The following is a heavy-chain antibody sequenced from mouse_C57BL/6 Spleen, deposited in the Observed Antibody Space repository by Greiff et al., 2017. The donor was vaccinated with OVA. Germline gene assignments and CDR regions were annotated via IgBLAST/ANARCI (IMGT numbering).Heavy chain of an antibody. Sequence: EVQLQQSGPELVKPGASVKIPCKASGYTFTDYYMNWVKQSHGKSLEWIGDINPNNGGTSYNQKFKGKATLTVDKSSSTAYMELRSLTSEDSAVYYGARSEGYYFGYWGQGTTLTVSS. CDR1: GYTFTDYY. V-gene: IGHV1-26*01. CDR3: ARSEGYYFGY. J-gene: IGHJ2*01. CDR2: INPNNGGT.